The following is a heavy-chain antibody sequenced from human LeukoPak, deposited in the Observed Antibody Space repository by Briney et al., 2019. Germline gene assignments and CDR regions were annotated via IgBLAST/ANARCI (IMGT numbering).Heavy chain of an antibody. Sequence: PGRSLRLSCAASGFTFSSYAMHWVRQAPGKGLEWVAVIWYDGSNKYYADSVKGRFTISRDNSKNTLYLQMNSLRAEDTAVYYCARDTAAAGVDYWGQGTLVTVSS. D-gene: IGHD6-13*01. V-gene: IGHV3-33*08. CDR3: ARDTAAAGVDY. CDR2: IWYDGSNK. CDR1: GFTFSSYA. J-gene: IGHJ4*02.